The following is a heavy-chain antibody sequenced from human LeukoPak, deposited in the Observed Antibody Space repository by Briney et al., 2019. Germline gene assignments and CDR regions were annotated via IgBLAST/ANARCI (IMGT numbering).Heavy chain of an antibody. CDR2: ISYDGSNK. Sequence: GGFLRLSCAASGFTFSSYAMHWVRQAPGKGLEWVAVISYDGSNKYYADSVKGRFTISRDNSKNTLYLQMNSLRAEDTAVYYCARDKQLWLLGAFDIWGQGTMVTVSS. V-gene: IGHV3-30-3*01. D-gene: IGHD5-18*01. CDR1: GFTFSSYA. J-gene: IGHJ3*02. CDR3: ARDKQLWLLGAFDI.